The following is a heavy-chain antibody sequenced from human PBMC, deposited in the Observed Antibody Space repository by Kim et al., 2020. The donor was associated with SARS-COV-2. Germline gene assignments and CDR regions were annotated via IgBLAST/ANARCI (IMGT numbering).Heavy chain of an antibody. D-gene: IGHD3-10*01. CDR1: GFTFSSYD. J-gene: IGHJ3*02. CDR3: ARARWYYGSGSWGHDAFDI. CDR2: IGTAGDT. Sequence: GGSLRLSCAASGFTFSSYDMHWVRQATGKGLEWVSAIGTAGDTYYPGSVKGRFTISRENAKNSLYLQMNSLRAGDTAVYYCARARWYYGSGSWGHDAFDIWGQGTMVTVSS. V-gene: IGHV3-13*01.